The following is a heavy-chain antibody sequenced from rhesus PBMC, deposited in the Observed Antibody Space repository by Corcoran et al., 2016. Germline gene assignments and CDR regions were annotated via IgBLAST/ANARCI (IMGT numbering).Heavy chain of an antibody. V-gene: IGHV4-160*01. D-gene: IGHD6-25*01. CDR2: IYGRVGST. J-gene: IGHJ4*01. CDR3: AREQEGGSWPFDY. CDR1: GGSISASYY. Sequence: QVQLQESGPGLVKPSETLSLTCTVSGGSISASYYWSWIRQPPGKGREWMGGIYGRVGSTKYNPTSKRRVTSAPDTYKNQCVLKLNSVTAADTALYYCAREQEGGSWPFDYWGQGVLVTVSS.